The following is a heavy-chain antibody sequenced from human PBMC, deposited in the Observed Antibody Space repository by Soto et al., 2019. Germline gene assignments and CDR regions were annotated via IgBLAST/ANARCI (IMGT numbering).Heavy chain of an antibody. CDR1: GFTFSSFW. CDR3: AKRGVDTFGLSY. J-gene: IGHJ4*02. CDR2: INTDGSST. Sequence: EVQLVESGGGLVQPGGSLSLSCAVSGFTFSSFWMHWVRQPPGEGLVWVSRINTDGSSTSYADSVKGRFTISRDNAKNTLYLPMNSLRVEDTAMYYCAKRGVDTFGLSYWGPGTLVTVSS. V-gene: IGHV3-74*01. D-gene: IGHD3-10*01.